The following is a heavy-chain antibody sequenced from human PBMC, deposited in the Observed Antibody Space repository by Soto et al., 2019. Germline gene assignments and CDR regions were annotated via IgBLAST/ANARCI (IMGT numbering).Heavy chain of an antibody. Sequence: VGSLRLSCAASGVPCISYGMHWVREAPGKGLEWVAVISYDGSNKYYADSVKGRFTISRDNSASTLYLQMNSLRPEDTALYYCVGGQYYFDYRGQGTLVTVSS. J-gene: IGHJ4*02. CDR1: GVPCISYG. CDR2: ISYDGSNK. CDR3: VGGQYYFDY. D-gene: IGHD3-10*01. V-gene: IGHV3-30*03.